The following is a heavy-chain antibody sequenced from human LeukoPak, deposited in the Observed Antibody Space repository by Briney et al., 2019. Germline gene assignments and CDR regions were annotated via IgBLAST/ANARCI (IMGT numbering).Heavy chain of an antibody. D-gene: IGHD5-18*01. V-gene: IGHV3-23*01. CDR3: AKDLAAAMVLGGSDY. CDR2: ISGSGGST. J-gene: IGHJ4*02. Sequence: PGGSLRLSCAASGFTFSSYAMSWVRQAPGKGLEWVSAISGSGGSTYYADSVKGRFTISRDNSKNTLYLQMNSLRAEDTAVYYCAKDLAAAMVLGGSDYWGQGTLVTVSS. CDR1: GFTFSSYA.